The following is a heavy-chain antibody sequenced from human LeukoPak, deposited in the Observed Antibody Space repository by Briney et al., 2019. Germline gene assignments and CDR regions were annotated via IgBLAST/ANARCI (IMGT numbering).Heavy chain of an antibody. Sequence: QPGRSLRLSCAASGFTFSSYAMSWVRQAPGKGLEWVSAISGSGGSTYYADSVKGRFTISRDNSKNTLYLQMNSLRAEDTAVYYCAKDSSGFGELYPFYYYMDVWGKGTTVTVSS. D-gene: IGHD3-10*01. CDR3: AKDSSGFGELYPFYYYMDV. V-gene: IGHV3-23*01. CDR1: GFTFSSYA. J-gene: IGHJ6*03. CDR2: ISGSGGST.